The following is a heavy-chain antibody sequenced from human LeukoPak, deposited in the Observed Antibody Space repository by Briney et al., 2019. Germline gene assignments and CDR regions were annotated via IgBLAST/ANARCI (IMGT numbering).Heavy chain of an antibody. CDR2: IYYSGST. CDR3: ARGGGGAVAGRRSYYYYGMDV. V-gene: IGHV4-61*08. CDR1: GGSISSGDYY. Sequence: SETLSLTCTVSGGSISSGDYYWSWIRQPPGKGLEWIGYIYYSGSTNYNPSLKGRVTISVDTSKNQFSLKLSSVTAADTAVYYCARGGGGAVAGRRSYYYYGMDVWGKGTTVTVSS. J-gene: IGHJ6*04. D-gene: IGHD6-19*01.